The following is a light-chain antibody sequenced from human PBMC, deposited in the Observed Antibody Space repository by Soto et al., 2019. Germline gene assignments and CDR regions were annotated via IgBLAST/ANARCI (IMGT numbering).Light chain of an antibody. Sequence: RMTQSPSSLSASTGDRVTITCRASQGISSYLAWYQQKPGKAPKLLIYAASTLQSGVPSRFSGSGSGTDFTLTISCLQSEDFATYYCQQYYSYPQTFGQGTKVDIK. CDR1: QGISSY. CDR3: QQYYSYPQT. V-gene: IGKV1-8*01. CDR2: AAS. J-gene: IGKJ1*01.